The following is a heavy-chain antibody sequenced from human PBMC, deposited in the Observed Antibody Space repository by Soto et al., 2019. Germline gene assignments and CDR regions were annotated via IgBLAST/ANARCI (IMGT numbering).Heavy chain of an antibody. V-gene: IGHV3-23*01. CDR3: AKDRWLTMVPPIRPYWYLDL. Sequence: EVQLLESGGGLVQPGGSLRLSCAASGFTFSSYAMSWVRQAPGKGLEWVSAISGSGGSTYYADSVKGRFTISRDNSKNTLYLQMNSLRAEDTAVYYCAKDRWLTMVPPIRPYWYLDLWGRGTLVTVSS. CDR1: GFTFSSYA. D-gene: IGHD3-10*01. CDR2: ISGSGGST. J-gene: IGHJ2*01.